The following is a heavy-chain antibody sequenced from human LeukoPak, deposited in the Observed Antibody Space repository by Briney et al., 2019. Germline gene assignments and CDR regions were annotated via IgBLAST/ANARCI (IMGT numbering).Heavy chain of an antibody. J-gene: IGHJ4*02. CDR1: GYTLTELS. D-gene: IGHD3-10*01. Sequence: GASVKVSCKVSGYTLTELSMHWVRQAPGKGLEWMGGFDPEDGETIYAQKFQGRVTMTEDTSTDTAYMELSSLRSEDTAVYYCATVTMVRGVIIPMGYWGQGTLVTVSS. CDR2: FDPEDGET. CDR3: ATVTMVRGVIIPMGY. V-gene: IGHV1-24*01.